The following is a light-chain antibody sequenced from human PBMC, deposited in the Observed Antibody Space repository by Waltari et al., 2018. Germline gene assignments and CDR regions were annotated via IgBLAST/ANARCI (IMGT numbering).Light chain of an antibody. Sequence: QSALTQAASVSGSPGQSVTMSCTGTHSAVGSYNLVSWYQQNPGEAPKLMIFEVSKRPSGVSNRFSGSKSGNTASLTISGLQAEDEAHYYCFSYAGSGNWVFGGGTKLTVL. CDR3: FSYAGSGNWV. V-gene: IGLV2-23*02. J-gene: IGLJ3*02. CDR1: HSAVGSYNL. CDR2: EVS.